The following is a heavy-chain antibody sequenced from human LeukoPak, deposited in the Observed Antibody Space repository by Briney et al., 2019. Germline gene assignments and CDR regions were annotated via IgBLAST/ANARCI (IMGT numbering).Heavy chain of an antibody. J-gene: IGHJ4*02. CDR3: ATHRPHPRNEPTNFDS. V-gene: IGHV3-23*01. D-gene: IGHD1-1*01. Sequence: QPGGSLRLSCAASGFTFSNFAMSWVRQAPGKGLEWVSAISGSGHNTYYADSVKGRFTISRDNSKNTLYLQMSSLRAEDTAVYYCATHRPHPRNEPTNFDSWGQGTLVTVSP. CDR2: ISGSGHNT. CDR1: GFTFSNFA.